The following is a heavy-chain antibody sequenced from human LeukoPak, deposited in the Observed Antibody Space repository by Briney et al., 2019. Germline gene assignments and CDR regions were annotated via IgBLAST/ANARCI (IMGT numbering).Heavy chain of an antibody. J-gene: IGHJ4*02. D-gene: IGHD2-15*01. CDR1: GFTFSSYW. CDR3: ARGREHCSGGSCYTDY. Sequence: PGGSLRLSCAASGFTFSSYWMSWVRQAPGKGLEWVANIKQDGSEKYYVDSVKGRFTISRDNAKNSLYLQMNSLRAEDTAVYYCARGREHCSGGSCYTDYWGQGTLVTVSS. CDR2: IKQDGSEK. V-gene: IGHV3-7*01.